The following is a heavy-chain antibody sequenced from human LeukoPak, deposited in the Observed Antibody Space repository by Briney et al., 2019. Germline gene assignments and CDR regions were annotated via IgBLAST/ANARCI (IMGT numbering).Heavy chain of an antibody. CDR2: MLYSGST. J-gene: IGHJ4*02. D-gene: IGHD6-13*01. CDR3: ARGPSYSSRLDY. V-gene: IGHV4-31*03. CDR1: GGSVSSGAYY. Sequence: SETLSLTCIVSGGSVSSGAYYWSWIRQPPGKGLEWIGYMLYSGSTYYNPSLKSRVTISVDTSKNQFSLKLSSVTAADTAVYYCARGPSYSSRLDYWGQGTLVTVSS.